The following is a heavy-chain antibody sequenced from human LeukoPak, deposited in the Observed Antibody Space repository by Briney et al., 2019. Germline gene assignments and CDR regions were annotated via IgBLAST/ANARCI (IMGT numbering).Heavy chain of an antibody. J-gene: IGHJ4*02. Sequence: SQTLSLTCAISGDSVSSKNGAWNWIRQSPSRGLEWLGRTYYRSKWYSDYAVSVQGRITITPDTSKNQMSLQLYSVTPEDAAVYYCARDLGNTGRYTFDYWGQGTLVTVSS. CDR2: TYYRSKWYS. V-gene: IGHV6-1*01. D-gene: IGHD1-14*01. CDR1: GDSVSSKNGA. CDR3: ARDLGNTGRYTFDY.